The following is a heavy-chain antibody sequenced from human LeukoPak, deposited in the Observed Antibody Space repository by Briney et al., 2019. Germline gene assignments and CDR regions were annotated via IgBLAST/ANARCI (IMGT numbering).Heavy chain of an antibody. J-gene: IGHJ4*02. V-gene: IGHV3-7*05. CDR2: IKQDGSEK. D-gene: IGHD1-26*01. CDR1: GFTFSTHW. CDR3: ANALGAHYFDS. Sequence: GGSLRLSCAASGFTFSTHWMIWVRQAPGKGLEWVANIKQDGSEKYYVDSVKGRFIISRDNAKNSLYLQMNSLRAEDTAVYYCANALGAHYFDSWGQGTQVTVSS.